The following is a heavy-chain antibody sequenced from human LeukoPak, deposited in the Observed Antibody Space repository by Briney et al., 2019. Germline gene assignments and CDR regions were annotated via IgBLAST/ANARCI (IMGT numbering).Heavy chain of an antibody. CDR2: IKEDGSDK. D-gene: IGHD3-9*01. V-gene: IGHV3-7*01. Sequence: GGSLRLSCTASGFSFSTLWMSWVRQAPGKGLEWVANIKEDGSDKGYVDSVKGRFTISRDNAKYSVYLEMNSLRVEDTAVYYCAKYTGHSGTSFDFRGQGTMVNVAS. J-gene: IGHJ3*01. CDR3: AKYTGHSGTSFDF. CDR1: GFSFSTLW.